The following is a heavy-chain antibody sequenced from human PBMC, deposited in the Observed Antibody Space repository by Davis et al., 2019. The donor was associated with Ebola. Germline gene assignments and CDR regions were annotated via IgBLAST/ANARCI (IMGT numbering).Heavy chain of an antibody. Sequence: ASAQVSCKASAGTFSSHAISWVRQAPRQRLEWMGWTSPHNVNTNYAQTLQGRVTMITDTSTSTAYTELRSLRSDDTAVYYCAGSVGSSGYYYGWFDPWGQGTLVTVSS. V-gene: IGHV1-18*04. CDR3: AGSVGSSGYYYGWFDP. D-gene: IGHD3-22*01. J-gene: IGHJ5*02. CDR2: TSPHNVNT. CDR1: AGTFSSHA.